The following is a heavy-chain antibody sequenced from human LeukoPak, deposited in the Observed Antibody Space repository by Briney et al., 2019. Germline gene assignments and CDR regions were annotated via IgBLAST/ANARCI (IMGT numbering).Heavy chain of an antibody. CDR2: VYSGGST. D-gene: IGHD4-17*01. J-gene: IGHJ1*01. CDR1: GFTVSSKY. Sequence: GGSLRLSCAASGFTVSSKYMSWVRQAPGKGLEWVSVVYSGGSTYYADSVKGRFTISRDNSKNSVYLQMNSLRAEDTAVYYCTRDIRRTTVTSNWGQGTLVTVSS. V-gene: IGHV3-53*01. CDR3: TRDIRRTTVTSN.